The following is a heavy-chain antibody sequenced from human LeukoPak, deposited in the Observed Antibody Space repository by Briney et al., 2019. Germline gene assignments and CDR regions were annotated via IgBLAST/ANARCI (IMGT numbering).Heavy chain of an antibody. D-gene: IGHD6-13*01. V-gene: IGHV4-38-2*01. CDR2: IYHSGST. Sequence: SETLSLTCVVSGYSISSGYYWGWIRQPPGKGLEWIGSIYHSGSTYYNPSLKSRVTISVDTSKNQFSLKLRSVTAADTAVYYCARHPGIAAAVYNWFDPWGQGTLVTVSS. J-gene: IGHJ5*02. CDR1: GYSISSGYY. CDR3: ARHPGIAAAVYNWFDP.